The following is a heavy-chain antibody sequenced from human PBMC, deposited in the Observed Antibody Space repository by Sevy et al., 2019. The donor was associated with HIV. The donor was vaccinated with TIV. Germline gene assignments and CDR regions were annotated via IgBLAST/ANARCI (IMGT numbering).Heavy chain of an antibody. CDR2: LKSKADGGTV. J-gene: IGHJ4*02. V-gene: IGHV3-49*04. CDR3: TRWKGLQSIFDY. Sequence: GGSLRLSCTTSGFAFGDYAMNWVRQAPGKGLEWVAFLKSKADGGTVDHAPSVKGRFTISRDDSKSIAYLQMNDLTNEDTAVYYCTRWKGLQSIFDYWGQGALVTVSS. D-gene: IGHD1-1*01. CDR1: GFAFGDYA.